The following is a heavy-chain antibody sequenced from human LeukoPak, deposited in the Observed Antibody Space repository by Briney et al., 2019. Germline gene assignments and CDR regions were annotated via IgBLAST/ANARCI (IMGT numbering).Heavy chain of an antibody. J-gene: IGHJ4*02. CDR1: GFTFSSYG. D-gene: IGHD4-23*01. Sequence: GGSLRLSCAASGFTFSSYGMSWVRQAPGKGLEWVSGISGSGGSTDYADSVKGRFTISRDNSKNTLYLQMNSLRAEDTAVYYCAKGGGGFFPLYYWGQGTLVTVSS. CDR3: AKGGGGFFPLYY. CDR2: ISGSGGST. V-gene: IGHV3-23*01.